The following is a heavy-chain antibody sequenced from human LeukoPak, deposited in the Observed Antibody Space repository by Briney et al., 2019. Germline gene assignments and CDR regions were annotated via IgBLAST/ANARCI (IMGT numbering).Heavy chain of an antibody. Sequence: PGGSLRLSCAASGFTFETFTMDWVRQSPGKGLEWVSSISSGGTYTDYADSVKGRFTISRDNAKSSLYLQMSSLSADDTAVYYCARQEDLVVATTAMALIDFWGQGTLVTVSA. CDR2: ISSGGTYT. V-gene: IGHV3-21*01. J-gene: IGHJ4*02. CDR1: GFTFETFT. D-gene: IGHD2-21*02. CDR3: ARQEDLVVATTAMALIDF.